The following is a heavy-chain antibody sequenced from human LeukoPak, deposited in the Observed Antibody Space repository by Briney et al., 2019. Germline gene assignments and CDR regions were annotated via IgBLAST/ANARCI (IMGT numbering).Heavy chain of an antibody. CDR3: AASGAVGSSWYPFDY. Sequence: TGGSLRLSCAASGFTFSSYSMNWVRQAPGKGLEWVSYISSSSSTIYYADSVKGRFTISRDNAKNSLYLQMNSLRAEDTAVYYCAASGAVGSSWYPFDYWGQGTLVTVSS. CDR2: ISSSSSTI. J-gene: IGHJ4*02. CDR1: GFTFSSYS. V-gene: IGHV3-48*01. D-gene: IGHD6-13*01.